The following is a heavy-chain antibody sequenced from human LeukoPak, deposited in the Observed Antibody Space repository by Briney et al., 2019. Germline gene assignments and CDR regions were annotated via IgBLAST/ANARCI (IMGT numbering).Heavy chain of an antibody. CDR2: IRSSGGTT. V-gene: IGHV3-23*01. J-gene: IGHJ4*02. Sequence: GRSLRLSCAASGFTFSTYAVNWIRQDRGKGRGWGSSIRSSGGTTYYAESVKGRFSISRDNSKNTLYLQMNSLRAEDTAVYYCAKDRNGWPTNFDSWGQGTLVTVSA. CDR1: GFTFSTYA. CDR3: AKDRNGWPTNFDS. D-gene: IGHD6-19*01.